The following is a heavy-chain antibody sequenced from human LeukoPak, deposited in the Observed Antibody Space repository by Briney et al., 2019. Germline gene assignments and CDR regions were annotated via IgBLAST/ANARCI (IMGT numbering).Heavy chain of an antibody. V-gene: IGHV4-39*01. Sequence: PSETLSLTCTVSGGSISSSSYYWGWIRQPPGKGLDWTGSIYYSGSTYYNPSLKSRVTISVDTSKNQFSLRLSSVTAADTAVYYCARLGLLYYFDYWGQGTLVTVSS. D-gene: IGHD3-10*01. J-gene: IGHJ4*02. CDR3: ARLGLLYYFDY. CDR1: GGSISSSSYY. CDR2: IYYSGST.